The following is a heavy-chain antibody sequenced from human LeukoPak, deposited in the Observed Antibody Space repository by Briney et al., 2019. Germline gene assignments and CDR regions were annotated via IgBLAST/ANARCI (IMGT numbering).Heavy chain of an antibody. Sequence: PGGSLRLSCAASGFTFSSYGMHWVRQAPGKGLEWVAVISYDGSNKYYADSVKGRFTISRDNSKNTLYLQMNSLRAEDTAVYYFAKGGGPYFDYWGQGTLVTVSS. V-gene: IGHV3-30*18. CDR1: GFTFSSYG. J-gene: IGHJ4*02. CDR2: ISYDGSNK. D-gene: IGHD3-10*01. CDR3: AKGGGPYFDY.